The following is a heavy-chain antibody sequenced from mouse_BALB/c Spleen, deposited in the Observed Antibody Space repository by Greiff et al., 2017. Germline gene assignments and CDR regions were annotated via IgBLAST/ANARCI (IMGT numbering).Heavy chain of an antibody. CDR3: TAHYYGYDWYFDV. Sequence: EVKVEESGGGLVQPGGSMKLSCVASGFTFSSYWMSWVRQSPEKGLEWVAEIRLKSDNCATHYAESVKGKFTISRDDSKSRLYLQMNSLRAEDTGIYYCTAHYYGYDWYFDVWGAGTTVTVSS. D-gene: IGHD1-2*01. CDR2: IRLKSDNCAT. J-gene: IGHJ1*01. V-gene: IGHV6-3*01. CDR1: GFTFSSYW.